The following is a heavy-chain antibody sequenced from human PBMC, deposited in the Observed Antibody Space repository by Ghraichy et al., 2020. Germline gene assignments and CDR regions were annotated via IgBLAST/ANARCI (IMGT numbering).Heavy chain of an antibody. J-gene: IGHJ5*02. CDR1: GASITSYY. V-gene: IGHV4-59*01. CDR2: IHDSGST. Sequence: SETLSVTCAVSGASITSYYWSWIRQSPGKGLEWIGYIHDSGSTNYNPSLESRVTISKDTSRNYFSLKLISVTAADTAVYYCARGRCSETKCYWFDPWGQGTLVTVSS. D-gene: IGHD2-15*01. CDR3: ARGRCSETKCYWFDP.